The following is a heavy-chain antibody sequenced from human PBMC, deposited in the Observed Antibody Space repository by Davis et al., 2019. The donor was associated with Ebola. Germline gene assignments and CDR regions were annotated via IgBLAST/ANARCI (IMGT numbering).Heavy chain of an antibody. CDR3: ARTGHYYYYYMDV. V-gene: IGHV3-21*01. CDR1: GFTFSSYS. J-gene: IGHJ6*03. CDR2: ISSSSSYI. D-gene: IGHD3-9*01. Sequence: PGGSLRLSGAASGFTFSSYSMNWVRQAPGTGLEWVSSISSSSSYIYYADSVKGRFTISRDNAKNSLYLQMNSLRAEDTAVYYCARTGHYYYYYMDVWGKGTTVTVSS.